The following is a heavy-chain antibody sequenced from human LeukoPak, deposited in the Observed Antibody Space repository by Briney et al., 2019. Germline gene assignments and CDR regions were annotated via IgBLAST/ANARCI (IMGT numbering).Heavy chain of an antibody. J-gene: IGHJ4*02. CDR3: AKDPGAFPYFFDS. D-gene: IGHD2/OR15-2a*01. CDR2: ISDSGQSP. V-gene: IGHV3-23*01. Sequence: GGSLRLSCEAFGFTFRNYAMNWVRQSPGKGLEYVSGISDSGQSPYYAASVRGRFTISRDNSNNTLYLQMNSLRAEDTAVYYCAKDPGAFPYFFDSWGQGTLVTVSS. CDR1: GFTFRNYA.